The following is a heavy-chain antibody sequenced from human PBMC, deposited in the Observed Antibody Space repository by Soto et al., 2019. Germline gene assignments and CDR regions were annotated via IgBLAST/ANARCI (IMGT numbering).Heavy chain of an antibody. D-gene: IGHD3-3*01. CDR1: GGTFSSYA. V-gene: IGHV1-69*06. Sequence: QVQLMQSGAEVKKPGSSVKVSCKASGGTFSSYAISWVRQAPGQGLEWMGGIIPIFGTANYAQKFQGRVTITAEKSTSTAYMELSSLRSEDTAVYYCASPTREWLPPARDYYYGMDVWGQGTTVTVSS. J-gene: IGHJ6*02. CDR3: ASPTREWLPPARDYYYGMDV. CDR2: IIPIFGTA.